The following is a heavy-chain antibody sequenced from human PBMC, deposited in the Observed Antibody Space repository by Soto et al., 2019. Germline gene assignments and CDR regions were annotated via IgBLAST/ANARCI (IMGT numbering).Heavy chain of an antibody. J-gene: IGHJ4*02. CDR3: MDTNMAATWDY. D-gene: IGHD5-18*01. V-gene: IGHV3-15*07. CDR2: LKSKAYGGAT. Sequence: VQLVESGGDLVQPGGSLRLSCAVSGLLFSNAWLHWVRQAPGTGLEWVARLKSKAYGGATMYAAPVEGRFTISRDDSKNTVYLQMNSLKIEDTAVDYCMDTNMAATWDYWGQGTLVTVSS. CDR1: GLLFSNAW.